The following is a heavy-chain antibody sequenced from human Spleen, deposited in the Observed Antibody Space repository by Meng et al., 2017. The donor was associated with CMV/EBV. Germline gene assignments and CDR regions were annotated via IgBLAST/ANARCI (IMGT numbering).Heavy chain of an antibody. J-gene: IGHJ4*02. V-gene: IGHV3-30-3*01. CDR2: ISYDGNNK. D-gene: IGHD2-2*01. Sequence: GESLKISCEASGFSFRTYAMHWVRQAPGKGLEWLAVISYDGNNKYYADSVKGRFSISRDNSKNTLYLQMNSLRTEDTAVYYCARDRYFQGYCSSTTCYSPEYYFDYWGQGTLVTVSS. CDR1: GFSFRTYA. CDR3: ARDRYFQGYCSSTTCYSPEYYFDY.